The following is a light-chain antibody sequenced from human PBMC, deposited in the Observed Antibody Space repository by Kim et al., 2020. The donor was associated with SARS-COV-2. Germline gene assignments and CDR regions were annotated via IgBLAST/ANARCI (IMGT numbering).Light chain of an antibody. J-gene: IGKJ1*01. CDR1: QNIFNY. CDR2: VAS. V-gene: IGKV1-39*01. Sequence: ASVGDRVTITCRASQNIFNYLNWYQQKPGKVPQLLISVASDLHTGVPPRFSGSGSGTAYSLTIDSLQPEDLATYYCQQSYSLPWTFGQGTKVDIK. CDR3: QQSYSLPWT.